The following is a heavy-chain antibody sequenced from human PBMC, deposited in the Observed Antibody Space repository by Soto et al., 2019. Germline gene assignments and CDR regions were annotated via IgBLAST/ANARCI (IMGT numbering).Heavy chain of an antibody. CDR2: ISGVGGST. CDR3: AKQRVGSSWYRDFDL. D-gene: IGHD6-13*01. J-gene: IGHJ4*02. V-gene: IGHV3-23*01. Sequence: GGSLRLSCDASGFTFSDYAMSWVRQSPGKGLEWASGISGVGGSTYYPDSVKGRFAISRDNSKNTVYLQMNNLTADDTAVYYCAKQRVGSSWYRDFDLWGQGTLVTVSS. CDR1: GFTFSDYA.